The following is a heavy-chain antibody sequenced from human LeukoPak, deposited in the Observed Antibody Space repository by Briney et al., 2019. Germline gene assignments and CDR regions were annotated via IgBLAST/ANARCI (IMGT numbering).Heavy chain of an antibody. Sequence: SETLSLTCTVSGGSISSSSYYWGWIRQPPGKGLEWIGSIYYSGSTYYNPSLKSRVTISVDTSKNQFSLKLSSVTAADTAVYYCASPPINIAAAGYFDYWGQGTLVTVSS. CDR2: IYYSGST. J-gene: IGHJ4*02. CDR1: GGSISSSSYY. CDR3: ASPPINIAAAGYFDY. D-gene: IGHD6-13*01. V-gene: IGHV4-39*07.